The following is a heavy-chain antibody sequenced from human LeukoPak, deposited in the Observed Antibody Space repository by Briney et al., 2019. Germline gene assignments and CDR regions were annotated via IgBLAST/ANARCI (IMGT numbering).Heavy chain of an antibody. J-gene: IGHJ4*02. CDR2: MNPNSGNT. CDR3: TIGSSGRRDN. CDR1: GYTFTSCD. D-gene: IGHD6-19*01. Sequence: ASVKVSCKASGYTFTSCDINWVRQATGQGLEWMGWMNPNSGNTGYGQSLQGRITMTRDISIGTAYMELTNVTSEDTTIYYCTIGSSGRRDNWGQGTLVIVSP. V-gene: IGHV1-8*01.